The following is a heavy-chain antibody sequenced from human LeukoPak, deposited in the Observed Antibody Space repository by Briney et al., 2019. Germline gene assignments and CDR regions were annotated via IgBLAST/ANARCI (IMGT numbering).Heavy chain of an antibody. J-gene: IGHJ4*02. D-gene: IGHD3-22*01. CDR1: GGSISSGGYY. CDR2: IYYSGST. Sequence: SQTLSLTCTVSGGSISSGGYYWSWIRQHPGKGLEWIGYIYYSGSTYYNPSLKSRVTISVDTSKNQFSLKLSSVTAADTAVYYCASSDRRAYYYDSSGYSRWGQGTLVTVSP. CDR3: ASSDRRAYYYDSSGYSR. V-gene: IGHV4-31*03.